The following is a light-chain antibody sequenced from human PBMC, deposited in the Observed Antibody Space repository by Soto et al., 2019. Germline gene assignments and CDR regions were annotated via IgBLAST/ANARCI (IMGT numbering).Light chain of an antibody. J-gene: IGLJ7*01. Sequence: QSVLTQLPSASGTPGQRVTISFSGRSSNIGSNTVNWYQQLPGTAPKLLIYSNNQRPSGVPDRLSGSKSGTSASLAISGLQSEDEADYYCAAWDDSLNGAVFGGGTQLTVL. CDR2: SNN. CDR3: AAWDDSLNGAV. CDR1: SSNIGSNT. V-gene: IGLV1-44*01.